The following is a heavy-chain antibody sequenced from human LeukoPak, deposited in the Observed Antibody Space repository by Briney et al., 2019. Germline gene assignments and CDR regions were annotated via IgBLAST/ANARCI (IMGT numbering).Heavy chain of an antibody. CDR1: GYSISSGYY. V-gene: IGHV4-38-2*02. CDR2: INHSGST. CDR3: ARNGPHRYDSSGHDAFDI. D-gene: IGHD3-22*01. Sequence: PSETLSLTCTVSGYSISSGYYWGWIRPPPGKGLEWIGEINHSGSTNYNPSLKSRVTISVDTSKNQFSLKLSSVTAADTAVYYCARNGPHRYDSSGHDAFDIWGQGTMVTVSS. J-gene: IGHJ3*02.